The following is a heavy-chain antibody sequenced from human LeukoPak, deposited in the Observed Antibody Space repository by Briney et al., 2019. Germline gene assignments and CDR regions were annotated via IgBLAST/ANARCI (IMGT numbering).Heavy chain of an antibody. CDR3: ARTNEMVRGVIIRPLDY. CDR1: GYTFTGYY. CDR2: INPNSGGT. J-gene: IGHJ4*02. Sequence: ASVKVSCKASGYTFTGYYMHWVRQAPGQGLEWMGWINPNSGGTNYAQKFQGRVTMTRDTSISTAYMELSRLRSDDTAVYYCARTNEMVRGVIIRPLDYWGQGTLVTVSS. V-gene: IGHV1-2*02. D-gene: IGHD3-10*01.